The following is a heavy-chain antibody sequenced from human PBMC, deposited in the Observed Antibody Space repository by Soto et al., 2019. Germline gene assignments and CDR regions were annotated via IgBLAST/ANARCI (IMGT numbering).Heavy chain of an antibody. CDR3: AARHFWSGPWTDRRLDY. CDR2: IYYSGST. Sequence: SETLSLTCSVSGASVSSGSHYWSWIRQSPGKGLEWIGFIYYSGSTNYNPSLQSRVTISVDTSKNQFSLKLSSVTAADTAVYYCAARHFWSGPWTDRRLDYWGQGTLVTVSS. D-gene: IGHD3-3*02. J-gene: IGHJ4*02. V-gene: IGHV4-61*01. CDR1: GASVSSGSHY.